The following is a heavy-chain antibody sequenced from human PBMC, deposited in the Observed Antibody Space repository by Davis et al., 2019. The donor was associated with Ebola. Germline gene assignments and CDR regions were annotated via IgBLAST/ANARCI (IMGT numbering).Heavy chain of an antibody. V-gene: IGHV3-30-3*01. CDR2: ISYDGSNK. CDR1: GFTFSSYA. CDR3: VKDPSRDYYYYYGMDV. D-gene: IGHD5-24*01. J-gene: IGHJ6*02. Sequence: PGGSLRLSCAASGFTFSSYAMHWVRQAPGKGLEWVAVISYDGSNKYYADSVKGRFTISRDNSKNTLYLQMNSLRAEDTAVYYCVKDPSRDYYYYYGMDVWGQGTTVTVSS.